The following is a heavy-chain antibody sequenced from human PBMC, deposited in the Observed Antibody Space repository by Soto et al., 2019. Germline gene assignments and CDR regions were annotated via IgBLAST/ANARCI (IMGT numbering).Heavy chain of an antibody. V-gene: IGHV1-69*13. CDR1: GGTFSSYA. CDR3: ARVMVRGVLSRWGYYYYGMDV. J-gene: IGHJ6*02. CDR2: IIPIFGTA. Sequence: SVKVSCKASGGTFSSYAISWVRQAPGQGLEWMGGIIPIFGTANYAQKFQGRVTITADESTSTAYMELSSLRPEDTAVYYCARVMVRGVLSRWGYYYYGMDVWGQGTTVTVS. D-gene: IGHD3-10*01.